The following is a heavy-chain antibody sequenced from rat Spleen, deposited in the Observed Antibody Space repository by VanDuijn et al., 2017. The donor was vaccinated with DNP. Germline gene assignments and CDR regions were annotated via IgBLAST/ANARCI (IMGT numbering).Heavy chain of an antibody. D-gene: IGHD1-2*01. CDR3: ATQRYYSSGMDA. CDR1: GFTFSDYY. V-gene: IGHV5-7*01. CDR2: ISTSGSRT. J-gene: IGHJ4*01. Sequence: EVQLVESGGGLVQPGRSLKLSCAASGFTFSDYYMAWVRQTPKKGLEWVATISTSGSRTYYPDSVKGRFTISRDNAESSLYLQMDSLRSEDTATYYCATQRYYSSGMDAWGQGTSVTVSS.